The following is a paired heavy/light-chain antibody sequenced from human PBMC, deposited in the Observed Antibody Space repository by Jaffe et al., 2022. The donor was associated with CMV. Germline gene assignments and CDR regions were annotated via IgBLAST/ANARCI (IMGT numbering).Light chain of an antibody. J-gene: IGLJ2*01. CDR2: DVS. V-gene: IGLV2-14*03. CDR1: SSDIGGYKY. Sequence: QSALTQPASVSGSPGQSITISCTGTSSDIGGYKYVSWFQQHPGKAPKLMIYDVSIRPSGVSNRFSGSKSGNTASLTISGLQAEDEADYYCSSHTSSSTPLFGGGTKLTVL. CDR3: SSHTSSSTPL.
Heavy chain of an antibody. D-gene: IGHD3-10*01. J-gene: IGHJ4*02. Sequence: QVQLVQSGAEVKKPGASVKVSCKASGYTFTSYEINWVRQAPGQGLEWMGWISADNGNTNYAQKLQGRVTMTRDTSTSTAYMELRSLRSDDTAVYYCARDAPYYYGSGNYYNFDRQRRTFDYWGQGTLVTVSS. V-gene: IGHV1-18*01. CDR3: ARDAPYYYGSGNYYNFDRQRRTFDY. CDR2: ISADNGNT. CDR1: GYTFTSYE.